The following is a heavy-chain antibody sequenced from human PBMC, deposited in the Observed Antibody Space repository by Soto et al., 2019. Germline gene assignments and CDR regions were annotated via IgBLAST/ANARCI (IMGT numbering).Heavy chain of an antibody. V-gene: IGHV3-48*01. CDR3: ARDYPCADRDHYYWYYVAV. J-gene: IGHJ6*03. CDR1: GYIFDDYS. Sequence: EVQLVESGGGLVQPGGSLRLSCAASGYIFDDYSMNWVRQAPGKGLEWVSYISGSSSTIYYADSVKGRFTISRDNAKNTLYLQMNSLRAEDTAVYYCARDYPCADRDHYYWYYVAVWGKATAVTASS. CDR2: ISGSSSTI.